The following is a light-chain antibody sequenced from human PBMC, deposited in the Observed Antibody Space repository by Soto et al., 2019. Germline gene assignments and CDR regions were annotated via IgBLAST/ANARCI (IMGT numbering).Light chain of an antibody. CDR1: RDISNS. Sequence: DIQMTQSPSAMSASVGDRVTITCRASRDISNSLALFQQKPGKVPKRLIYAASSLQSGVPSRFSGSRSGTAFTLTICSLKPQYCATFYCLQYKIFPWMFGHGTKAE. CDR2: AAS. CDR3: LQYKIFPWM. V-gene: IGKV1-17*03. J-gene: IGKJ1*01.